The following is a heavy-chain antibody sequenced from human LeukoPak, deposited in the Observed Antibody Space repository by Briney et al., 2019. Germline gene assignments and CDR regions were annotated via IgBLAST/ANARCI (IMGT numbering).Heavy chain of an antibody. V-gene: IGHV1-18*01. CDR2: ISAYNGNT. Sequence: GASVKVSCKASGYTFTSYGISWVRQAPGQGLEWMGWISAYNGNTNYAQKLQGRVTMTTDTSTSTAYMELRSLRSDDTAVYYCARDSSGWTLHAFDIWGQGTMVTVSS. D-gene: IGHD6-19*01. CDR3: ARDSSGWTLHAFDI. CDR1: GYTFTSYG. J-gene: IGHJ3*02.